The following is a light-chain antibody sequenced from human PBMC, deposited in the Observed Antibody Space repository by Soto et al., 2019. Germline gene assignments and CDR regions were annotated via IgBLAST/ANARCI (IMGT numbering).Light chain of an antibody. CDR3: QHYKQGPWT. CDR2: AAS. V-gene: IGKV1-5*01. J-gene: IGKJ1*01. CDR1: QSVNSF. Sequence: DIQMTQSPSTLSASVGDRLTITCRASQSVNSFLAWYQQKPGKAPKLLLSAASDLETGVPSRFSGSGSETEFTLTISSLQPDDVATYYCQHYKQGPWTFGQGPKVDIK.